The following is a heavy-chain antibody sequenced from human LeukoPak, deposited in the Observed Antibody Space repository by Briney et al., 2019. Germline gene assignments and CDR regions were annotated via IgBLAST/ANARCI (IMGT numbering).Heavy chain of an antibody. CDR3: ARDAASGFDY. V-gene: IGHV3-21*01. D-gene: IGHD6-25*01. Sequence: GGSLRLSCAASGFTFSSYGMNWVRQAPGKGLEWVSSISGSGNYIYYADSMKGRFTISRDNAKNSLYLQMNSLRAEDTAVYYCARDAASGFDYWGQGTLVTVSS. CDR2: ISGSGNYI. J-gene: IGHJ4*02. CDR1: GFTFSSYG.